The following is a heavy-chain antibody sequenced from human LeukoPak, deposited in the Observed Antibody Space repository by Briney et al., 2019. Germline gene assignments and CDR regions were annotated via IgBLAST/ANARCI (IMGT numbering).Heavy chain of an antibody. J-gene: IGHJ4*02. CDR2: IWSEGTGK. V-gene: IGHV3-33*08. CDR1: GFTYSHYG. D-gene: IGHD4-11*01. CDR3: ARDAERGFDYSNSLKY. Sequence: GGSLRLSCAASGFTYSHYGMHWVRQAPGKGLEWVAVIWSEGTGKYYSDAVKGRFTISRDNSRNTLDLQMDSLRGDDTAVYYCARDAERGFDYSNSLKYWGQGTLVTVSS.